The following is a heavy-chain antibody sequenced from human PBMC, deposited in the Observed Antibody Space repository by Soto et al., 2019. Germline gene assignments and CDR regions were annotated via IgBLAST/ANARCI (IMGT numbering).Heavy chain of an antibody. CDR2: ISDGGDLT. D-gene: IGHD3-10*01. V-gene: IGHV3-23*01. J-gene: IGHJ3*02. CDR3: ARRVIGSSRAFDI. Sequence: VQLLESGGGLAQPGGSLRLSCAASGFAFSSHPMSWVRQAPEKGLEWVAGISDGGDLTYNADSVRGRFTISRDNSRNTLYLQMNSLRAEDTAVYYCARRVIGSSRAFDIWGQGTMVAVSS. CDR1: GFAFSSHP.